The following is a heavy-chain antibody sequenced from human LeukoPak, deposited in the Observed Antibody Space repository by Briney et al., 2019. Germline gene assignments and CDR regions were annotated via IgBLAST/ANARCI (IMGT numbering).Heavy chain of an antibody. CDR3: ARHVVGANDY. CDR1: GGSISNYV. CDR2: INDSGNT. J-gene: IGHJ4*02. D-gene: IGHD1-26*01. V-gene: IGHV4-59*01. Sequence: PSETLSLTCTVSGGSISNYVWSWIRQPPGKGLEWIGYINDSGNTKYNPSLESRVTISVDTSKNQFSLNLYSVTAADTAVYYCARHVVGANDYWGQGTLVTVSS.